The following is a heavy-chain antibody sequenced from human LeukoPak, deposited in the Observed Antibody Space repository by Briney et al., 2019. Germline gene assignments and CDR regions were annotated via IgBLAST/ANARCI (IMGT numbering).Heavy chain of an antibody. D-gene: IGHD2-2*01. J-gene: IGHJ3*02. CDR2: IHRSGST. V-gene: IGHV4-4*02. Sequence: PSETLSLTCAVSGGSISSDNWWSWVRQPPGKGLEWIGEIHRSGSTNYNPSLKSRVTISVDKSNNHLSLQLSSVTAADTAVYYRAREFTSDGLDIWGQGTMVTASS. CDR3: AREFTSDGLDI. CDR1: GGSISSDNW.